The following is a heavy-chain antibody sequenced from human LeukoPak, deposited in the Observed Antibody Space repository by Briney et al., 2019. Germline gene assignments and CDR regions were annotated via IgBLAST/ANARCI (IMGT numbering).Heavy chain of an antibody. CDR3: ARDWVPFGVVSVQDLDY. J-gene: IGHJ4*02. CDR2: INPTGGST. V-gene: IGHV1-46*01. Sequence: ASVKVSCKASGYTFTSYYMHWVRQAPGQGLEWMGLINPTGGSTGYAQKFQGRVTMTRDMSTSTVYMELSSLRSEDTAVYYCARDWVPFGVVSVQDLDYWGQGTLVTVSS. D-gene: IGHD3-3*01. CDR1: GYTFTSYY.